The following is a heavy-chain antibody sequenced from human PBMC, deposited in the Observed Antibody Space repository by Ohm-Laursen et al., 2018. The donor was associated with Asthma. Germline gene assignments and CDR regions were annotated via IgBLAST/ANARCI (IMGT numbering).Heavy chain of an antibody. J-gene: IGHJ4*02. Sequence: SLRLSCTASGLTFSAYWWGWVRQPPGKGLEWVAMIKEHGSDTYYLDSVKGRFAISRDNAKNSVSLQMNSLRGDDTAVYYCVRRRGDNWGQGTLVTVSS. CDR1: GLTFSAYW. D-gene: IGHD5-24*01. CDR3: VRRRGDN. CDR2: IKEHGSDT. V-gene: IGHV3-7*01.